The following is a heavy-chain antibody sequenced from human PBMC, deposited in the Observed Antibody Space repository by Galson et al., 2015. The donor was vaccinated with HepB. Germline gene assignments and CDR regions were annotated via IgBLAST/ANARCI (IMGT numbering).Heavy chain of an antibody. CDR3: AKDPNNDYGDPVDY. D-gene: IGHD4/OR15-4a*01. CDR2: IKQDGSEQ. V-gene: IGHV3-7*03. Sequence: SLRLSCAASGFTFSSYAMSWVRQAPGKGLEWVANIKQDGSEQYYVDSVKGRFSISRDNAKNSLYLQMNSLRTEDTALYYCAKDPNNDYGDPVDYWGQGTLVTVSS. CDR1: GFTFSSYA. J-gene: IGHJ4*02.